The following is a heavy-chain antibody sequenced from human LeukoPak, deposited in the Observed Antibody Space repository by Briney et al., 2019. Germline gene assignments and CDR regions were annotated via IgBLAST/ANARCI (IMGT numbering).Heavy chain of an antibody. CDR3: ARDAGTAYYYDSSGLGGYFDY. CDR2: ISYDGSNK. J-gene: IGHJ4*02. Sequence: PGGSLRLSCAASGFTFSSYAMHWVRQAPGKGLEWVAVISYDGSNKYYADSVKGRFTISRDNSKNTLYLQMNSLRAEDTAVYYCARDAGTAYYYDSSGLGGYFDYWGQGTLVTVSS. CDR1: GFTFSSYA. D-gene: IGHD3-22*01. V-gene: IGHV3-30*04.